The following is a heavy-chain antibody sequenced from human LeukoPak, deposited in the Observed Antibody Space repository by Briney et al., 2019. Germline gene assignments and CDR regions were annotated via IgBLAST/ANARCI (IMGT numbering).Heavy chain of an antibody. CDR3: ARRLGRYSWFDR. CDR1: GGSISSYY. J-gene: IGHJ5*02. D-gene: IGHD3-16*01. V-gene: IGHV4-59*08. CDR2: IYYSGST. Sequence: SETLSLTCTVSGGSISSYYWSWIRQPPGKGLEWIGYIYYSGSTNYNPSLKSRVTISVKPYKNQFSLKLSSVAAADTAVYYWARRLGRYSWFDRWGQRTLVTVSS.